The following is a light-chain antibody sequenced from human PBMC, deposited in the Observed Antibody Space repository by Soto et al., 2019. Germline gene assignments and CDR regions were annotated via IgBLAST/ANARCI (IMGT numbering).Light chain of an antibody. J-gene: IGKJ1*01. CDR3: QHYNNWPPWT. CDR1: QSVSSN. CDR2: GAS. V-gene: IGKV3-15*01. Sequence: IVMTQSPATLSVSPGERATLSCRASQSVSSNLAWYQQKPGQAPRLLIYGASTRATGIPARFSGSGSGTDFTLTSSSLQSEDCAVYYCQHYNNWPPWTFGQWTKFEIK.